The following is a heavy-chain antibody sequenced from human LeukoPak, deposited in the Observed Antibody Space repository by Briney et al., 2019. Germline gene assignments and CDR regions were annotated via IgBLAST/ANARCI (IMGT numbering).Heavy chain of an antibody. D-gene: IGHD5-18*01. V-gene: IGHV5-51*01. Sequence: GESLKISCKGSGYSFTSYWIGWVRQMPGKGLEWMGIIYPGDSETRYSPSFQGQVTISADKSISTAYLQWSSLKASDTAIYYCARDGPLNTAMASLWGQGTLVTVSS. CDR1: GYSFTSYW. CDR2: IYPGDSET. J-gene: IGHJ4*02. CDR3: ARDGPLNTAMASL.